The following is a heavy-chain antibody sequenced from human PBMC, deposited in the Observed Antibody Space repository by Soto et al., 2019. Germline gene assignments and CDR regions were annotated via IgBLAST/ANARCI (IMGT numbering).Heavy chain of an antibody. V-gene: IGHV3-23*01. Sequence: GGSLRLSCAASGFTFSSYAMSWVRQAPGRGLEWVSAISGSGGSTYYADSVKGRFTISRGNSKNTLYLQMNSLRAEDTAVYYCAKRVRYCSGGSCHNYYYMDVWGKGTTVTVS. CDR3: AKRVRYCSGGSCHNYYYMDV. CDR1: GFTFSSYA. CDR2: ISGSGGST. J-gene: IGHJ6*03. D-gene: IGHD2-15*01.